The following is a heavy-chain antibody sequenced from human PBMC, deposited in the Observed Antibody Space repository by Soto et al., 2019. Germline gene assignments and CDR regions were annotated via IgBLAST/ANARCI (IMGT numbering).Heavy chain of an antibody. V-gene: IGHV1-69*06. CDR2: IIPTFGTA. CDR3: ANSPAGTAWFDP. D-gene: IGHD2-21*02. Sequence: QLQLVQSGAEVKKPGASVKVSCKASGDTVRSHGISWVRQAPGQGLEWMGGIIPTFGTADYAQRFQGRVTIAADNSTTTAYLELTSLKSDDTGVYYCANSPAGTAWFDPWGQGTLVIVSS. J-gene: IGHJ5*02. CDR1: GDTVRSHG.